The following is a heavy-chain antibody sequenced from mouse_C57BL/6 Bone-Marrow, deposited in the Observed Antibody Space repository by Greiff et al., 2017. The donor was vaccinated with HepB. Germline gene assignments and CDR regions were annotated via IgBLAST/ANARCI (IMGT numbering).Heavy chain of an antibody. CDR1: EYEFPSHD. J-gene: IGHJ4*01. CDR3: ARHGYDRGNYAMDY. D-gene: IGHD2-2*01. Sequence: EVKVVESGGGLVQPGESLKLSCESNEYEFPSHDMSWVRKTPEKRLELVAAINSDGGSTYYPDTMERRFIISRDNTKKTLYLQMSSLRSEDTALYYCARHGYDRGNYAMDYWGQGTSVTVSS. CDR2: INSDGGST. V-gene: IGHV5-2*01.